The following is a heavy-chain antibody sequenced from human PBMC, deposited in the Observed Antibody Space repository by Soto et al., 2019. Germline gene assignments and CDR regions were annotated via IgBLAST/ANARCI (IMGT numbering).Heavy chain of an antibody. CDR3: ALVAARRSSGMDV. V-gene: IGHV4-4*07. Sequence: PSETLSLTCTVSGVSISSFYWSWIWQPAGKGLEWIGRIHSSGSTNQNPSLKSRVTMSVDTSNNQFSPKVSSVTAADTAVYYCALVAARRSSGMDVWGQGTTVTVSS. CDR2: IHSSGST. D-gene: IGHD6-6*01. J-gene: IGHJ6*02. CDR1: GVSISSFY.